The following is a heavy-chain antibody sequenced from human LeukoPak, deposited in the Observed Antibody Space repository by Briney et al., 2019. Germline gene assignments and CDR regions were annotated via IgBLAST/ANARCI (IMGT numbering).Heavy chain of an antibody. D-gene: IGHD3-10*01. CDR2: IYQRGST. CDR3: ASGLKRPEDSSSGSYPFDN. CDR1: GYAMNNGYA. J-gene: IGHJ4*02. V-gene: IGHV4-38-2*02. Sequence: ASDTLSLTCTVSGYAMNNGYAWGWIRQRPGKGLEGIGSIYQRGSTNYNPSLLTRVPLSGHTSNNPFSLHLRSVTAAHTAVYYCASGLKRPEDSSSGSYPFDNWGQGTLVTVSS.